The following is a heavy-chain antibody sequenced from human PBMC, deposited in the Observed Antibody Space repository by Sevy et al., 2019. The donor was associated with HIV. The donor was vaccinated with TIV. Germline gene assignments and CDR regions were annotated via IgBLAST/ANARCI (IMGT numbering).Heavy chain of an antibody. CDR3: ARGVREQNWFDP. CDR1: GGSISSYY. CDR2: IYYSGST. J-gene: IGHJ5*02. Sequence: SETLSLTCTVSGGSISSYYWGWIRQPPGKGLEWIGYIYYSGSTNYNPSLKSRVTISVDTSKNQFSLKLSSVTAADTAVYYCARGVREQNWFDPWGQGTLVTVSS. D-gene: IGHD3-10*01. V-gene: IGHV4-59*01.